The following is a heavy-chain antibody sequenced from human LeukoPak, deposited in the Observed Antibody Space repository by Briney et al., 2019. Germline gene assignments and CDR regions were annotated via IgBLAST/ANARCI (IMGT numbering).Heavy chain of an antibody. V-gene: IGHV1-69*13. Sequence: AASVKVSCKASGGTFSGSGISWVRQSPGQGLEWMGGIIPIFGTSNYAQKFQGRVTITADESTSTAYMELTSLRSDDTAIYYCARDAAIFDSRGCYFLWWGQGTLVTVSS. CDR2: IIPIFGTS. J-gene: IGHJ4*02. D-gene: IGHD3-22*01. CDR3: ARDAAIFDSRGCYFLW. CDR1: GGTFSGSG.